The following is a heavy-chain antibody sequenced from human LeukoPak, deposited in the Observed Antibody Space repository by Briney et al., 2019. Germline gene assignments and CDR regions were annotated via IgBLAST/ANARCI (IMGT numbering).Heavy chain of an antibody. Sequence: SETLSLTCAVYGGSFSGYYWSWIRQPPGKGLEWIGEINHSGSTNYNPSLKSRVTISVDTSKNQFSLKLSSVTTADTAVYYCARGWLTAAFDIWGQGTMVTVSS. D-gene: IGHD3-9*01. CDR1: GGSFSGYY. V-gene: IGHV4-34*01. CDR3: ARGWLTAAFDI. CDR2: INHSGST. J-gene: IGHJ3*02.